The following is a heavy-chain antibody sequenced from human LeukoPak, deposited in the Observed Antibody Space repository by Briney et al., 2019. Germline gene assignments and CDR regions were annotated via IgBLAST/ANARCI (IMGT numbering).Heavy chain of an antibody. D-gene: IGHD4-23*01. CDR1: GGTFSSYA. Sequence: SVKVSCKASGGTFSSYAISWVRQAPGQGLEWMGGIIPIFGTANCAQKFQGRVTITTDESTRTAYMELSSLRSEDTAVYYRAIQPPPTTGVTRRNYYYYMDAWGKGTTVTVSS. CDR2: IIPIFGTA. J-gene: IGHJ6*03. CDR3: AIQPPPTTGVTRRNYYYYMDA. V-gene: IGHV1-69*05.